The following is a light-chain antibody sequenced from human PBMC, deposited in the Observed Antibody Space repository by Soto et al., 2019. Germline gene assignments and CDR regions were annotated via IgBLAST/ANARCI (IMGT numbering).Light chain of an antibody. V-gene: IGLV2-11*01. J-gene: IGLJ2*01. CDR1: GSDVGGYNY. CDR3: SSYAGSNNPVV. CDR2: DVS. Sequence: QSALTQPRSVSGSPGQSVTISCTGTGSDVGGYNYVSWYQQHPGKAPKLMIYDVSERPSGVPDRFSGSKSGNTASLTVSGLQAEDEADYYCSSYAGSNNPVVFGGGIKLTVL.